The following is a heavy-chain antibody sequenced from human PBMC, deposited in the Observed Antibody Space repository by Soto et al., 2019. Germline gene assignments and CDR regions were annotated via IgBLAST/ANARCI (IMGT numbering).Heavy chain of an antibody. CDR1: GASLSRVEYY. J-gene: IGHJ4*02. CDR3: AREGSYHYFDF. CDR2: IYYSGST. D-gene: IGHD1-26*01. Sequence: SETLSLTCAVSGASLSRVEYYWSWIRQHPGKGPEWIGNIYYSGSTDYNPSLKSRVTISLDTSKDQFSLELSSMTAADTAVYYCAREGSYHYFDFWGQGALVTVSS. V-gene: IGHV4-31*11.